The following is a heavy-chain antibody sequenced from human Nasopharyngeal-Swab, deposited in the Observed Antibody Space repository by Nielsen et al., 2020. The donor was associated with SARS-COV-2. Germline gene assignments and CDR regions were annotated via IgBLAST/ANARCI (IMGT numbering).Heavy chain of an antibody. J-gene: IGHJ4*02. Sequence: SLKISCAASKFTFDDYAMHWVRQAPGKGLEWVSGISWNSGSIGYADSVKGRFTISRDNAKNSLYLQMNSLRAEDTALYYCATAGYSSGWYKYWGQGTLVTVSS. CDR3: ATAGYSSGWYKY. V-gene: IGHV3-9*01. CDR1: KFTFDDYA. D-gene: IGHD6-19*01. CDR2: ISWNSGSI.